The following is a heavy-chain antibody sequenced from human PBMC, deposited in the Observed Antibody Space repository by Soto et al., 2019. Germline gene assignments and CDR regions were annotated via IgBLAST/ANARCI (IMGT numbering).Heavy chain of an antibody. CDR2: INPSGGST. Sequence: ASVKVSCKASGYTFTSYYMHWLRKAPGQGLEWMGIINPSGGSTSYAQKFQGRVTMTRDTSTRTVYMELSSLRSEDTAVYYCARLGIAAHLSYYGMDVWGRGTTVTVS. J-gene: IGHJ6*02. V-gene: IGHV1-46*01. CDR1: GYTFTSYY. CDR3: ARLGIAAHLSYYGMDV. D-gene: IGHD6-13*01.